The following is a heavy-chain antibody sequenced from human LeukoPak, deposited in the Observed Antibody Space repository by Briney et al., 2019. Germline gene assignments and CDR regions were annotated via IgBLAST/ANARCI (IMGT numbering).Heavy chain of an antibody. Sequence: GGSLRLSCGASGFTFSGYAMHWVRQGPGKGLEWVAYIAHNGNNKYYADSVKGRFTISRDNSKGSLYLQMNSLRADDTAVFYCAKDGSCSCTDWGQGTLVRVSS. CDR2: IAHNGNNK. CDR1: GFTFSGYA. CDR3: AKDGSCSCTD. J-gene: IGHJ4*02. V-gene: IGHV3-30*02. D-gene: IGHD3-10*01.